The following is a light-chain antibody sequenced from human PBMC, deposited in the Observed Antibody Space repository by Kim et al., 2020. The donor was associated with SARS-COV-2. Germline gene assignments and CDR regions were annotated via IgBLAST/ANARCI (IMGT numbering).Light chain of an antibody. J-gene: IGKJ2*01. V-gene: IGKV3-11*01. CDR1: QSVGDY. CDR3: HQRYSWPRT. Sequence: SLSPGERATLSGRASQSVGDYLGWYQQKPGQAPRLLIFDTSNRATGIPARFSGSGSGTDFTLTITSLEPEDFAVYYCHQRYSWPRTFGQGTKLEI. CDR2: DTS.